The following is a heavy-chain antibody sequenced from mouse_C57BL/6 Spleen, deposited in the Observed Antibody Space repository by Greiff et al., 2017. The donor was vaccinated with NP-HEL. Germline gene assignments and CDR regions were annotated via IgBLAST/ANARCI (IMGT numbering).Heavy chain of an antibody. CDR1: GYTFTSYW. CDR2: IYPGSGST. J-gene: IGHJ2*01. D-gene: IGHD1-1*01. V-gene: IGHV1-55*01. Sequence: QVQLQQPGAELVKPGASVKMSCKASGYTFTSYWITWVKQRPGQGLEWIGDIYPGSGSTNYNEKFKSKATLTVDTSSSTASMQLSSLTSEASAVFYYARREGFITTVVEGYYFDYWGQGTTLTVSS. CDR3: ARREGFITTVVEGYYFDY.